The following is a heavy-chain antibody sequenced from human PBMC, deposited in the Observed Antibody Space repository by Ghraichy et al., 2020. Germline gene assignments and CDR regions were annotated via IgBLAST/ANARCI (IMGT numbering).Heavy chain of an antibody. CDR2: TYYRSKWSF. CDR1: GDSVSGNNVA. CDR3: AREASGSRLDF. Sequence: LSLTCAISGDSVSGNNVAWNWIRQSPSRGLQWLGRTYYRSKWSFEYAVSVKSRMTINPDTSKNQFSLQLNSVTPEDTAVYYCAREASGSRLDFWGQGILVTVSS. J-gene: IGHJ4*02. V-gene: IGHV6-1*01. D-gene: IGHD3-10*01.